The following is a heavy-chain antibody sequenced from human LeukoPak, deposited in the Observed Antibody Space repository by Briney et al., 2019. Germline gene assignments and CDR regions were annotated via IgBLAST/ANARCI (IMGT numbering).Heavy chain of an antibody. Sequence: GGSLRLSCAPSGFILSSYWMHWVRHAPGKGLVWVSRINSYGSTTNYADSVKGRFTIPRHNAKNTLYLEMNSLRAEGTVVYYCARRQYRSSWYYFDYWGQGTLVTVSS. D-gene: IGHD6-13*01. V-gene: IGHV3-74*01. CDR3: ARRQYRSSWYYFDY. CDR1: GFILSSYW. J-gene: IGHJ4*02. CDR2: INSYGSTT.